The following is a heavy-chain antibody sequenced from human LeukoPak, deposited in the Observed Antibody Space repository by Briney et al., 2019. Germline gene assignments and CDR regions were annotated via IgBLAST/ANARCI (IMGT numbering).Heavy chain of an antibody. Sequence: SETLSLTCTVSGDSISSYYWGWTRQPPGKGLEWIGTIYYSGSTYYNPSLKSRVTISVNTSKNQFSLRLSSVIAADTAVYYCASTYNYDTSGYSYFDYWGQGILVTVSS. CDR2: IYYSGST. D-gene: IGHD3-22*01. V-gene: IGHV4-39*07. CDR3: ASTYNYDTSGYSYFDY. J-gene: IGHJ4*02. CDR1: GDSISSYY.